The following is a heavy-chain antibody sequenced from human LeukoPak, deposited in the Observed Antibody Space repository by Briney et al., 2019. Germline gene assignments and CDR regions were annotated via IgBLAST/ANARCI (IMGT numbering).Heavy chain of an antibody. CDR2: IKQDGSEK. D-gene: IGHD3-22*01. V-gene: IGHV3-7*01. J-gene: IGHJ5*02. CDR1: GFTFSSYW. CDR3: AREVNYYDSSGDNWFDP. Sequence: GGSLRLSCAASGFTFSSYWMSWVRQAPGKGLGWVANIKQDGSEKYYVDSVKGRFTISRDNAKNSLYLQMNSLRAEDTAVYYCAREVNYYDSSGDNWFDPWGQGTLVTVSS.